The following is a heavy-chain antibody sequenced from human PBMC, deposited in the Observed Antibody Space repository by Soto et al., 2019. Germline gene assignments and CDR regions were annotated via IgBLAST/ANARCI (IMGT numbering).Heavy chain of an antibody. V-gene: IGHV1-18*01. CDR1: GYTFINYG. CDR2: ITDYNGNT. D-gene: IGHD4-17*01. J-gene: IGHJ3*02. Sequence: QVQLVQSGAEVKKPGASVKVSCKASGYTFINYGISWVRQAPGQGLEWMGWITDYNGNTNYAQKFQGRVTMTTDTSTTTAFLELRSLRSDDTAVYFCARDDFGELWRAFDIWGQGTMVTVSS. CDR3: ARDDFGELWRAFDI.